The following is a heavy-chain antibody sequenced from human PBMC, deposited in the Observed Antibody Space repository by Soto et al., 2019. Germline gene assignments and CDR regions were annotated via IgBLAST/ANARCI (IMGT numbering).Heavy chain of an antibody. CDR3: ARGEAWTDEAFDI. CDR1: GFTVSNYG. J-gene: IGHJ3*02. V-gene: IGHV3-33*01. Sequence: QVQLVESGGGVVQPGQSLRLSCAASGFTVSNYGMHWVRQAPGKGLEWVAVIWKDGNNKYYRDSVKGLFTISRDNSKNTLELQMSSLRGEDTAVYYGARGEAWTDEAFDIWGQGTMVTVSS. D-gene: IGHD5-12*01. CDR2: IWKDGNNK.